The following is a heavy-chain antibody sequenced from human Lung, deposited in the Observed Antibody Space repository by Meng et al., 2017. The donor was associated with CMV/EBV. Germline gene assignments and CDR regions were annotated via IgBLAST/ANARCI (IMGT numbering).Heavy chain of an antibody. V-gene: IGHV3-21*01. CDR3: ARDVCGRDDFWSGCYDY. CDR1: GFTFSSYS. CDR2: ISSSSSYI. Sequence: GGSLRLXCAASGFTFSSYSMNWVRQAPGKGLEWVSSISSSSSYIYYADSVKGRFTISRDNAKNSLYLQMNSLRAEDTAVYYCARDVCGRDDFWSGCYDYWXQGTXVTVSS. D-gene: IGHD3-3*01. J-gene: IGHJ4*02.